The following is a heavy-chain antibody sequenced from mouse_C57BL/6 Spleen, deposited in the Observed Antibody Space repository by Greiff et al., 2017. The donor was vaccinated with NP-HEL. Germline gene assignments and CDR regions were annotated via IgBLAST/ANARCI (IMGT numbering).Heavy chain of an antibody. CDR1: GYTFTSYW. Sequence: VQLQQSGTELVKPGASVKLSCKASGYTFTSYWMHWVKQRPGQGLEWIGNINPSNGGTNYNEKFKSKATLTVDKSSSTAYMQLSSLTSEDSAIYYCARGTTVVANDYFDYWGQGTTLTVSA. V-gene: IGHV1-53*01. D-gene: IGHD1-1*01. J-gene: IGHJ2*01. CDR3: ARGTTVVANDYFDY. CDR2: INPSNGGT.